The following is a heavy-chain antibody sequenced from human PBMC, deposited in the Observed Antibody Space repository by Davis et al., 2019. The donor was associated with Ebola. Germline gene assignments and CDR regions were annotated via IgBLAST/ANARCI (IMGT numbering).Heavy chain of an antibody. J-gene: IGHJ5*02. CDR3: ARRVGATWSWFDP. CDR2: INHSGTT. D-gene: IGHD1-26*01. CDR1: GGSFSGYY. V-gene: IGHV4-34*01. Sequence: MPSETLSLTCAVYGGSFSGYYWSWIRQPPGKGLEWIGKINHSGTTNSNPSLKSRVTISVDMSKNQFSLQLSSVTAADTAVYYCARRVGATWSWFDPWGQGTPVTVST.